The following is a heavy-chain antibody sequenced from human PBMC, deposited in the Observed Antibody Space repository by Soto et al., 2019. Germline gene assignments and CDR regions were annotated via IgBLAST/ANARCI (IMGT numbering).Heavy chain of an antibody. Sequence: QVRLVESGGGVVQPGRSLRLSCAASGFTFSSYGMHWVRQAPGKGLERVAVISYDGSNKYYADSVKGRFTISRDKSKNTLYLQMNSLRAEDTAVYYCAKEGFDYYYGMDGWGQGTTVTVSS. D-gene: IGHD3-10*01. CDR2: ISYDGSNK. CDR1: GFTFSSYG. CDR3: AKEGFDYYYGMDG. J-gene: IGHJ6*02. V-gene: IGHV3-30*18.